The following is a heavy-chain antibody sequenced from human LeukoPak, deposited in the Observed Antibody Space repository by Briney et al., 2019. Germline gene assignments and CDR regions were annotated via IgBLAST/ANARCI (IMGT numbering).Heavy chain of an antibody. CDR1: GASISDYY. CDR3: ARVVRRATGSDY. D-gene: IGHD1-26*01. V-gene: IGHV4-59*01. Sequence: KPSETLSLTCTVSGASISDYYWSWIRQPPGKGLEWIGYIYYSGSTNYNPSLKSRVTLSVDTSKNQFSLKLSSVTAADTAVYYCARVVRRATGSDYWGQGTLVTVSS. CDR2: IYYSGST. J-gene: IGHJ4*02.